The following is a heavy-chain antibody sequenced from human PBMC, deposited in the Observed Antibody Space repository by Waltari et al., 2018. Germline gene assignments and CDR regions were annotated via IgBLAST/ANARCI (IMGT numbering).Heavy chain of an antibody. CDR1: GGSISSSSYY. J-gene: IGHJ4*02. CDR3: ARRTSSGAYCGGDCYSYFDY. CDR2: IYYSGST. D-gene: IGHD2-21*01. V-gene: IGHV4-39*01. Sequence: QLQLQESGPGLVKPSETLSLTCTVSGGSISSSSYYWGWIRQPPGKGLEWIGSIYYSGSTYYNPSLKSRVTISVDTSKNQFSLKLSSVTAADTAVYYCARRTSSGAYCGGDCYSYFDYWGQGTLVTVSS.